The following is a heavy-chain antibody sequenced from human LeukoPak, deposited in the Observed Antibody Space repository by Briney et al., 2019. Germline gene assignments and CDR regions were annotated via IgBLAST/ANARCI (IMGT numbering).Heavy chain of an antibody. Sequence: PSGTLSLTCGVSGGSITTTNFWSWVRQPPGGGLEWIGEISLRGRTQYNPSLKSRANISIDESKNHLYLSLASVTAADTAVYYSSRESGPYCPFGHWGQGTLVVVTS. CDR2: ISLRGRT. D-gene: IGHD1-26*01. CDR3: SRESGPYCPFGH. V-gene: IGHV4-4*02. J-gene: IGHJ5*02. CDR1: GGSITTTNF.